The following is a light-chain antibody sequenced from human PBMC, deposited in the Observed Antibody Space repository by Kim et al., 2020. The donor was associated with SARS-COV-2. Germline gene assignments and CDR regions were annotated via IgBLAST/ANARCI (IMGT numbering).Light chain of an antibody. CDR2: WAS. Sequence: ERATINCKSSQSVLYSSNNQNYLAWYQQKPGQPPKLLIYWASTREYGVPDRFSGSGSGTDFTLTISSLQAGDVAVYYCQQYYSTPYTFGQGTKLEI. CDR1: QSVLYSSNNQNY. J-gene: IGKJ2*01. CDR3: QQYYSTPYT. V-gene: IGKV4-1*01.